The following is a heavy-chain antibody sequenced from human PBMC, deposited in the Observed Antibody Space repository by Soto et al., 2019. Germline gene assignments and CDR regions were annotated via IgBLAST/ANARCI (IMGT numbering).Heavy chain of an antibody. CDR1: AISFNTYG. CDR2: VTVTGGST. CDR3: AGQRSPEGWFDP. J-gene: IGHJ5*02. D-gene: IGHD3-10*01. Sequence: GGSLRLSCAASAISFNTYGVTWVRQAPGKGLEWVSTVTVTGGSTYYADSVKGRFTISRDRSNYKVSLLLNRFRVEATAICYCAGQRSPEGWFDPWGQGTLVTVSS. V-gene: IGHV3-23*01.